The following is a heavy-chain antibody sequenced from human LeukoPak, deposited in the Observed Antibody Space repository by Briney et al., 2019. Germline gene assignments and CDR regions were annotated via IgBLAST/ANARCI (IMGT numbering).Heavy chain of an antibody. D-gene: IGHD6-19*01. CDR1: GFIFNNYW. Sequence: GGSLRLSCAASGFIFNNYWMSWVRQAPGKGLEWVANIKQDGSEKYYVDSVKGRFTISRDNAKNSLYLQMNSLRAEDTAVYYCARDQWLVYYFDYWGQGTLVTVSS. CDR2: IKQDGSEK. J-gene: IGHJ4*02. V-gene: IGHV3-7*01. CDR3: ARDQWLVYYFDY.